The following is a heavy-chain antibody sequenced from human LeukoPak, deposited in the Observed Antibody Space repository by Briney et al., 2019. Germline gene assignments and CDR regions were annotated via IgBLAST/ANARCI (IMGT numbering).Heavy chain of an antibody. D-gene: IGHD6-19*01. CDR3: ARDRVGVGSNGWEN. J-gene: IGHJ4*02. CDR1: GYTFTGYY. Sequence: ASVKVSCKASGYTFTGYYMHWVRQAPGQGLEWMGWINPNSGGTNYAQKFQGRVTMTRNTSIGTAYTELSSLRSEDTAVYYCARDRVGVGSNGWENWGQGTLVIVSS. CDR2: INPNSGGT. V-gene: IGHV1-2*02.